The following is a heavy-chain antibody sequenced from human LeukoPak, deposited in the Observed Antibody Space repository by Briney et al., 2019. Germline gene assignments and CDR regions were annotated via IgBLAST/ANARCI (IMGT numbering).Heavy chain of an antibody. CDR1: GYTFTSYG. Sequence: APVKVSCKASGYTFTSYGISWVRQAPGQGLEWMGWISAYNGNTNYAQKLQGRVTMTTDTSTSTAYMELRSLRSDDTAVYYCAREDEFGIAVAGRLNWFDPWGQGTLVTVSS. D-gene: IGHD6-19*01. J-gene: IGHJ5*02. CDR2: ISAYNGNT. CDR3: AREDEFGIAVAGRLNWFDP. V-gene: IGHV1-18*01.